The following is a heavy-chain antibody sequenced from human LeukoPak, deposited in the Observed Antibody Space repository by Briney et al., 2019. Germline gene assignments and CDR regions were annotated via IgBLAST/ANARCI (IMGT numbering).Heavy chain of an antibody. J-gene: IGHJ4*02. CDR1: GFTFSSYA. D-gene: IGHD3-3*01. CDR2: ISGSSGST. V-gene: IGHV3-23*01. CDR3: AKGSAYYGVFDY. Sequence: SGGSLRLSCAASGFTFSSYAMSWVRQAPGKGLEWVSTISGSSGSTYYADSVKGRFTISRDNSKNTLYLQMSSLRAEDTAVYHCAKGSAYYGVFDYWGQGTLVTVSS.